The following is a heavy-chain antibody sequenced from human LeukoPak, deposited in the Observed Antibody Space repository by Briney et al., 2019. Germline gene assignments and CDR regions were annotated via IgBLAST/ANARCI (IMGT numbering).Heavy chain of an antibody. CDR3: AKDSGLGATWRYFDY. D-gene: IGHD1-26*01. Sequence: GGSLRLSCAASGFTFSPYAMSWVRRAPGKGLEWVSDISGSGGATYYAGSVRGRFTISRDNSKNTVYLQMNSLRAEDTAVYYCAKDSGLGATWRYFDYWGQGTLVTVSS. V-gene: IGHV3-23*01. J-gene: IGHJ4*02. CDR1: GFTFSPYA. CDR2: ISGSGGAT.